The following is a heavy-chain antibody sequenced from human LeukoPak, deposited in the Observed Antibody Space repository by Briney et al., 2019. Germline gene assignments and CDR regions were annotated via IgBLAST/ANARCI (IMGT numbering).Heavy chain of an antibody. J-gene: IGHJ4*02. Sequence: ASVKVSCKASGYTFTGNYVHWVRQAPGQGLEWMGWINPNSGVTNYAQKFQGRVTMTRDTSISTAYMELNRLRSDDTAVYYRARYIIQLDFWGQGTLVTVSS. CDR1: GYTFTGNY. D-gene: IGHD5-18*01. V-gene: IGHV1-2*02. CDR3: ARYIIQLDF. CDR2: INPNSGVT.